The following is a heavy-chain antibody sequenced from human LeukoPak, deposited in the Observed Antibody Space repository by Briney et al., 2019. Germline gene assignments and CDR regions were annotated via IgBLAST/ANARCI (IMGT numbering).Heavy chain of an antibody. D-gene: IGHD4-17*01. V-gene: IGHV1-18*01. J-gene: IGHJ6*02. CDR3: ARGGDYVGLDYYYGMDV. Sequence: ASVKVSCKASGYTFTSYGISWVRQAPGQGLEWMGWISAYNGDTNYAQKLQGRVAMTTDTSTSTAYMELRSLRSDDTAVYYCARGGDYVGLDYYYGMDVWGQGTTVTVSS. CDR1: GYTFTSYG. CDR2: ISAYNGDT.